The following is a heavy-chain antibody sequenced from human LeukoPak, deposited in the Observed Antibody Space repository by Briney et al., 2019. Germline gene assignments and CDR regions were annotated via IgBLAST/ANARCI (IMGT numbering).Heavy chain of an antibody. CDR2: ISSTGGTI. CDR3: ARDRSSTSSPIDY. D-gene: IGHD2-2*01. CDR1: GFTFSTNS. J-gene: IGHJ4*02. Sequence: GGSLRLSCAASGFTFSTNSMNWVRQAPGKGLEWVSYISSTGGTIYYADSMKGRFTISRDNSKNTLYLQMGSLRAEDMAVYYCARDRSSTSSPIDYWGQGTLVTVSS. V-gene: IGHV3-48*01.